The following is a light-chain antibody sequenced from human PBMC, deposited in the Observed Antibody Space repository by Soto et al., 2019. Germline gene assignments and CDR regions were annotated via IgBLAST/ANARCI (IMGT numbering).Light chain of an antibody. CDR2: KVS. CDR1: QVLVFSDGNTY. J-gene: IGKJ1*01. CDR3: MQGAHWPHK. V-gene: IGKV2-30*01. Sequence: DIVISQSPLSLSVTPVGPASSSFISSQVLVFSDGNTYLSWFHQRPGQSPRRLIYKVSNRDSGVPDRFSGSGSGTDFTLKISRVEAEDVGVYYCMQGAHWPHKFGQGNKVDIK.